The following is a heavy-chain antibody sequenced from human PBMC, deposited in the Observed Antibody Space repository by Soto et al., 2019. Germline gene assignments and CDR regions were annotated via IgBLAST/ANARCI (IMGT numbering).Heavy chain of an antibody. D-gene: IGHD2-15*01. J-gene: IGHJ6*02. CDR2: ISSSSSYT. CDR3: ARDSVARGDV. Sequence: EVQLVESGGGLVQPGGSLRLSCAASGFTFSSYEMNWVRQAPGKGLEWVSYISSSSSYTNYADSVKGRFTISRDNAKNSLYLQMNSLRAEDTAVYYCARDSVARGDVWGQGTTVTVSS. CDR1: GFTFSSYE. V-gene: IGHV3-48*03.